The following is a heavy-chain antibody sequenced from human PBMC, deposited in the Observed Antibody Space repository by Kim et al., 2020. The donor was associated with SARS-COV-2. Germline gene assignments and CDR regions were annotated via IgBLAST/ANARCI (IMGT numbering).Heavy chain of an antibody. Sequence: SETLSLTCTVSGGSISSSSYYWGCIRQPPGKGLEWIGSIYYSGSTYYNPSLKSRVTISVDTSKNQFSLKLSSVTAAATAVYYCARAYSSSWYYFDYWGQGTLVTVSS. D-gene: IGHD6-13*01. CDR1: GGSISSSSYY. CDR3: ARAYSSSWYYFDY. CDR2: IYYSGST. V-gene: IGHV4-39*01. J-gene: IGHJ4*02.